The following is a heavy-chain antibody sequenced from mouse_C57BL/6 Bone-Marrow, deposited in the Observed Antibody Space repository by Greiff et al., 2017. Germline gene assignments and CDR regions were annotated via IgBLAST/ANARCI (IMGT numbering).Heavy chain of an antibody. V-gene: IGHV1-50*01. Sequence: QVQLQQPGAELVQPGASVKLSCKASGYTFTSYWMQWVKQRPGQGLEWIGEIDPSDSYTNYNQTFKGKATLTVDTSSSTAYMQLSSLTSEADSIYCCATEVYYRSSWFAYWGEGTLVTVSA. CDR1: GYTFTSYW. CDR3: ATEVYYRSSWFAY. J-gene: IGHJ3*01. CDR2: IDPSDSYT. D-gene: IGHD1-1*01.